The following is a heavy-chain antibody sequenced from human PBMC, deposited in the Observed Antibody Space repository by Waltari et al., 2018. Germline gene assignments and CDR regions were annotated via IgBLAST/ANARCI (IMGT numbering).Heavy chain of an antibody. CDR3: ARDLEQDAFDI. CDR1: GFTVSSNY. Sequence: EVQLVESGGGLIQPGGPLRLSCAASGFTVSSNYMSWVRQAPGKGLEWVSVIYSGGSTYYADSVKGRFTISRDNSKNTLYLQMNSLRAEDTAVYYCARDLEQDAFDIWGQGTMVTVSS. CDR2: IYSGGST. V-gene: IGHV3-53*01. J-gene: IGHJ3*02. D-gene: IGHD3-3*01.